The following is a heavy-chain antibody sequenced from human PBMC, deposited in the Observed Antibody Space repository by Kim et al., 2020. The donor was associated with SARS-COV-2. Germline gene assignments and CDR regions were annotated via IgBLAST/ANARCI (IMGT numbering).Heavy chain of an antibody. CDR2: IIPIFGTA. Sequence: SVKVSCKASGGTFSSYAISWVRQAPGQGLEWMGGIIPIFGTANYAQKFQGSVTITADESTSTAYMELSSLRSEDTAVYYCAGANYDILTGNYYYYGMDVWGQGTTVTVSS. J-gene: IGHJ6*02. CDR3: AGANYDILTGNYYYYGMDV. V-gene: IGHV1-69*13. D-gene: IGHD3-9*01. CDR1: GGTFSSYA.